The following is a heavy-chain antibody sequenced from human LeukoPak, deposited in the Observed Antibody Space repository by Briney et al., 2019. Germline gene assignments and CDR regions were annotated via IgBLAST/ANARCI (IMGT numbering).Heavy chain of an antibody. D-gene: IGHD4-17*01. CDR2: IYKSMYSGGST. CDR1: GDSIGAYY. CDR3: VRDPTTVTTFFDL. Sequence: SETLSLTCTVSGDSIGAYYWSWIRQPAGKGLEWIGRIYKSMYSGGSTDYNASLKSRVTMSVDTSKNQLSLKLSSLTAADTAVYYCVRDPTTVTTFFDLWGQGTLVTVSS. J-gene: IGHJ5*01. V-gene: IGHV4-4*07.